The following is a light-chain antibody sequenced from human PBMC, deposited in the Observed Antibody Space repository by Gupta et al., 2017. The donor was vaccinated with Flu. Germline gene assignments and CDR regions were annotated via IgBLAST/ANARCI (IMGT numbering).Light chain of an antibody. CDR3: FSHAGSGWV. J-gene: IGLJ3*02. CDR1: SSDIGGHNY. V-gene: IGLV2-8*01. Sequence: QSALPQPPSASGSPGQSVTISCTGTSSDIGGHNYVSWFQQHPGKAPKLMIYEVTKRPSGVPDRFSGSKSGNTASLTVSGLQAEDEADYYCFSHAGSGWVFGGGTKLTVL. CDR2: EVT.